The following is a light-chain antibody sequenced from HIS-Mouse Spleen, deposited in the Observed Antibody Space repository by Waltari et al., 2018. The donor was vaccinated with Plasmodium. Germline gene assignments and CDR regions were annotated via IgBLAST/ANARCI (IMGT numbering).Light chain of an antibody. CDR3: QQYDNLPYT. J-gene: IGKJ2*01. V-gene: IGKV1-33*01. Sequence: DIQMTQSPSSLSASVGDRVTITCQASQDISNYLNWYQQKPGKAPKLLIYDASNLEKGVPSSFSGSGSGTDFTFTISSLQPEDIATYYCQQYDNLPYTFGQGTKLEIK. CDR2: DAS. CDR1: QDISNY.